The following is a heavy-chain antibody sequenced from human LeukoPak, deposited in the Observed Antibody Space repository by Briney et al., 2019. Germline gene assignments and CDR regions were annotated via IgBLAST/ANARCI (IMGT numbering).Heavy chain of an antibody. CDR1: GGSFSDYY. Sequence: SETLSLNCTVYGGSFSDYYWSWIRQPPGKGLEWIGEINHSGSTNYNPSLKSRVTISVDTSKNQFSLRLSSVTAADTAVYYCARDWGVSARPGYMDVWGKGTTVTVSS. D-gene: IGHD6-6*01. CDR2: INHSGST. J-gene: IGHJ6*03. V-gene: IGHV4-34*01. CDR3: ARDWGVSARPGYMDV.